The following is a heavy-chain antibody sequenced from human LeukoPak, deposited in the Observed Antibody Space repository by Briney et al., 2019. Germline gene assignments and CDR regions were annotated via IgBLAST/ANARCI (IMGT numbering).Heavy chain of an antibody. CDR1: GGSICSSSYY. CDR2: IYYSGST. CDR3: ARSLATVTNDAFDI. J-gene: IGHJ3*02. D-gene: IGHD4-17*01. Sequence: SETLSLTCTVSGGSICSSSYYWGWIRQPPGKGLEWIGSIYYSGSTYYNPSLKSRVTISVDTSKNQFSLKLSSVTAADTAVYYCARSLATVTNDAFDIWGQGTMVTVSS. V-gene: IGHV4-39*07.